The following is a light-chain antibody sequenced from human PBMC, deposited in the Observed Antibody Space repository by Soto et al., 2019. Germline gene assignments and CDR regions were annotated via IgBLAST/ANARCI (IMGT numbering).Light chain of an antibody. Sequence: EIVLTQSPATLSLSPGERATLSCRASQSVSSYLACYHQKPGQAPTLLIYDASNRAAGIPARFSGSGSGTDFTLIISRLEPEDSAVYYWQQRSTWLTFGGGTKVEIK. CDR1: QSVSSY. J-gene: IGKJ4*01. CDR2: DAS. V-gene: IGKV3-11*01. CDR3: QQRSTWLT.